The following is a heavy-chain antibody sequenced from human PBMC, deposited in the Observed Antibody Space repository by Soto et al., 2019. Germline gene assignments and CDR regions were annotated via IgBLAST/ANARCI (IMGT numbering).Heavy chain of an antibody. CDR2: IRSKANSYAT. CDR3: TSTTIAARPHY. CDR1: GFTFSGSA. D-gene: IGHD6-6*01. V-gene: IGHV3-73*01. J-gene: IGHJ4*02. Sequence: EVQLVESGGGLVQPGGSLKLSCAASGFTFSGSAMHWVRQASGKGLEWVGRIRSKANSYATAYAASVKGRFTISRDDSKNTAYLQMNILKTEDTAVYYCTSTTIAARPHYWGQGTLVTVSS.